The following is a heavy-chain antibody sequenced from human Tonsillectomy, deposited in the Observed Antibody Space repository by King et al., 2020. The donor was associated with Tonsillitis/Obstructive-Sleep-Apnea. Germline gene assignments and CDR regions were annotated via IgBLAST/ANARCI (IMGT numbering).Heavy chain of an antibody. CDR1: GGSISSYY. CDR3: ARESLDAFDV. V-gene: IGHV4-59*01. CDR2: MYYSGST. J-gene: IGHJ3*01. Sequence: VQLQESGPGLVKPSETLSFTCTVSGGSISSYYWSWIRQPPGKGLEWIGYMYYSGSTKYNPYLKSRVTISVDTSKNQFSLKLRSVTAADTAVYYCARESLDAFDVWGQGTTVTVSS.